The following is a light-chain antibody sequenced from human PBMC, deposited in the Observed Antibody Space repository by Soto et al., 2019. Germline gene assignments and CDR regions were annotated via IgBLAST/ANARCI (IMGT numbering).Light chain of an antibody. CDR3: CSYAGAFTYV. CDR1: SSDVGGYSY. V-gene: IGLV2-11*01. J-gene: IGLJ1*01. Sequence: QSALTQPRSVSGSPGHSVTISCTGTSSDVGGYSYASWYQQHPGKAPKLMISDVSKRPSGVPDRFSGSKFGNTASLTISGLQAEDGADYYCCSYAGAFTYVFGSGTKV. CDR2: DVS.